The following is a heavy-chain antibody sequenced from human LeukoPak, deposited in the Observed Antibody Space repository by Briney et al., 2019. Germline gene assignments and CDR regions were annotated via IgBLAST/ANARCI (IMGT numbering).Heavy chain of an antibody. J-gene: IGHJ4*02. Sequence: GGSLRLSCAASGFTFSSYWMHWVRQAPGKGLVWVSRINSDGSSKSYADSAKGRFTISRDNAKNTLYLQMNSLRAQDTAVYYCARAGGYSYGYDLSYIDYWGQGTLVTVSS. V-gene: IGHV3-74*01. CDR1: GFTFSSYW. CDR3: ARAGGYSYGYDLSYIDY. CDR2: INSDGSSK. D-gene: IGHD5-18*01.